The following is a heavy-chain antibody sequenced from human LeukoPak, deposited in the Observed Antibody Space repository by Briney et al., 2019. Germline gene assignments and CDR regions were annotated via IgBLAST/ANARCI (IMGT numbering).Heavy chain of an antibody. J-gene: IGHJ5*02. V-gene: IGHV3-30*02. CDR2: IHHDGSNK. CDR3: XKGXKXLXXRXTYXXXXP. Sequence: FXXXSYAMSWVRQAPGKGLDWVAFIHHDGSNKYYADSVRGRFTISRDNSKNTLYLQMNSLRAEDTAVYFXXKGXKXLXXRXTYXXXXPWGQGTLXTVSS. D-gene: IGHD3-16*01. CDR1: FXXXSYA.